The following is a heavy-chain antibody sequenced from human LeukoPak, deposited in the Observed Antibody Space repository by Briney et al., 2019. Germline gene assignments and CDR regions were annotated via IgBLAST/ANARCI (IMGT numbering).Heavy chain of an antibody. Sequence: SQALSLTCAISGDSVSSNSAAWNWIRQSPSRGLEWLGRTYYRSKWYNDYAVSVKSRITINPDTSKNQFSLQLNSVTPEDTAVYYCARAPRGIAVAEDWFDPWGQGTLVTVSS. CDR1: GDSVSSNSAA. CDR2: TYYRSKWYN. D-gene: IGHD6-19*01. CDR3: ARAPRGIAVAEDWFDP. V-gene: IGHV6-1*01. J-gene: IGHJ5*02.